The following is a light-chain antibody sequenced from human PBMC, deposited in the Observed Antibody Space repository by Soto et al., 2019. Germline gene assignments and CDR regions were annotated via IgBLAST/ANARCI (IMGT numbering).Light chain of an antibody. CDR2: EVS. CDR1: SSDVGGYNY. V-gene: IGLV2-14*01. J-gene: IGLJ3*02. CDR3: SSYTSSSTLG. Sequence: QSALTQPASVSGSPGQSITISCTGTSSDVGGYNYVSWYQQHPGKAPKLMIYEVSNRPSGVSNRFSGSKSGNTASLTISGLQAADEGDYYCSSYTSSSTLGFGGGTQLTVL.